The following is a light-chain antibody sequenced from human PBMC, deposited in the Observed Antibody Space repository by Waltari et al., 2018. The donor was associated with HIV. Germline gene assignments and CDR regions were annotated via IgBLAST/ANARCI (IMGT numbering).Light chain of an antibody. CDR1: RSNLGSNY. Sequence: QSVLTQPPSASGSPGQRATIACSGRRSNLGSNYVYWYQQLPGPAPKLLISRNNQRPSGVPGRFSGSKSGTAASLAISGLRSEDEATHYCAAWDDGLNGSFGGGTKVTVL. CDR2: RNN. V-gene: IGLV1-47*01. J-gene: IGLJ2*01. CDR3: AAWDDGLNGS.